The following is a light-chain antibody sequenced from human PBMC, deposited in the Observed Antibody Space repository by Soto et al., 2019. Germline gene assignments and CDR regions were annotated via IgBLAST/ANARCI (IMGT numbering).Light chain of an antibody. CDR3: TSYTNSRTLV. CDR1: STNVGNSKY. J-gene: IGLJ1*01. CDR2: EVN. V-gene: IGLV2-14*01. Sequence: QSVLTQPASVSGSPGQSITISCTGTSTNVGNSKYVSWYQHHPGKAPKLIISEVNQRSSGVSDRFSGSKSGDTASLTISGLQADDESDYSCTSYTNSRTLVFGSGTKLTVL.